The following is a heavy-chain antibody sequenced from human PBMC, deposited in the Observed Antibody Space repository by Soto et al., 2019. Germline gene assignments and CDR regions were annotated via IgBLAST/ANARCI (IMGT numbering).Heavy chain of an antibody. CDR3: ARRLSDCSGGSCYFHAGGFDIWGHGTKVTVSSGKPLATISYYFDF. J-gene: IGHJ4*02. Sequence: SETLSLTCTVSGGSISSRDSYWVWVRQPPGKGLEWIGTIYYSGTTYYNPSLRGRLTMSVDSSNNHFSLGLSSVTAADTALYYCARRLSDCSGGSCYFHAGGFDIWGHGTKVTVSSGKPLATISYYFDFWGPGALVTVSS. CDR1: GGSISSRDSY. CDR2: IYYSGTT. V-gene: IGHV4-39*02. D-gene: IGHD2-15*01.